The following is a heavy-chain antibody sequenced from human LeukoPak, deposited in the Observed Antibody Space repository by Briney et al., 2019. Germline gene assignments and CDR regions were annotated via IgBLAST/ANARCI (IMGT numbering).Heavy chain of an antibody. V-gene: IGHV3-21*01. D-gene: IGHD1-26*01. J-gene: IGHJ5*02. CDR2: ISSSSSYI. CDR1: GFTFSSYS. Sequence: GGSLRLSCAASGFTFSSYSMNWVRQAPGKGLEWVSSISSSSSYIYYADSVKGRFTISRDNAKNSLYLQMNSLRAEDTAVYYCARTSGSSYNWFDPWGQGTLVTVSS. CDR3: ARTSGSSYNWFDP.